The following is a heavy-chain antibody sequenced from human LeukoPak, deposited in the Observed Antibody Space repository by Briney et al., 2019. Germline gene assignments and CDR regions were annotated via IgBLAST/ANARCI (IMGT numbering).Heavy chain of an antibody. V-gene: IGHV3-30*18. J-gene: IGHJ5*02. CDR3: AKVGRNYGDYNGWFDP. Sequence: GGSLRLSCAASGFILTDYGMHWVRQAPGKGLDWVAFMSYDGGNKYYADSVKGRFTISRDNSKNTLYLQMNTLRAEHTAVYYCAKVGRNYGDYNGWFDPWGQGTLVTVSS. D-gene: IGHD4-17*01. CDR2: MSYDGGNK. CDR1: GFILTDYG.